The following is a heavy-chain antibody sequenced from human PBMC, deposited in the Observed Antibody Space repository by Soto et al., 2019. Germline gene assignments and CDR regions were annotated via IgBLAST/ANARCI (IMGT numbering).Heavy chain of an antibody. V-gene: IGHV1-18*01. CDR1: GYTFTSYG. Sequence: ASVKVSCKASGYTFTSYGISWVRQAPGQGLEWMGWISAYNGNTNYAQKLQGRVTMTTDTSTSTAYMELRSLRSDDTAVYYCARVVPAVPHRDYYYYMDVWGKGTTVTVSS. J-gene: IGHJ6*03. CDR2: ISAYNGNT. CDR3: ARVVPAVPHRDYYYYMDV. D-gene: IGHD2-2*01.